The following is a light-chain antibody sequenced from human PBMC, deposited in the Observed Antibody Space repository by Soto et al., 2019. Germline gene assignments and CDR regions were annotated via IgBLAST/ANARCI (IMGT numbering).Light chain of an antibody. CDR2: DAS. CDR3: QQYTTYPLT. V-gene: IGKV1-5*01. Sequence: DIQMTQSPSTLSASVGDRVTITCRASQTISNWLAWYQQKPGKAPKVLIFDASTLDGGVPSRFSGRRSGTDFTLTISSLQPRDFATYYCQQYTTYPLTFGGGTTVEI. J-gene: IGKJ4*01. CDR1: QTISNW.